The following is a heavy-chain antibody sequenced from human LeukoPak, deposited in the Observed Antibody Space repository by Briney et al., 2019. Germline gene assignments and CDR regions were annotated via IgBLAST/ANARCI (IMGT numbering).Heavy chain of an antibody. J-gene: IGHJ4*02. CDR3: AKVLGPHFDY. CDR2: ISGSGGST. V-gene: IGHV3-23*01. CDR1: GFSFSDSW. D-gene: IGHD2-8*02. Sequence: GGSLRLSCAASGFSFSDSWMYWVRQAPGKGLEWVSAISGSGGSTYYADSVKGRFTISRDNSKNTLYLQMNSLRAEDTAVYYCAKVLGPHFDYWGQGTLVTVSS.